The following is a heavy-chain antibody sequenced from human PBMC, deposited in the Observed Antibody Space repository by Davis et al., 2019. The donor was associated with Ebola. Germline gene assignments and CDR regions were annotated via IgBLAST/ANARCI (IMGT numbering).Heavy chain of an antibody. CDR3: ARIGPGSRYYFDY. J-gene: IGHJ4*02. Sequence: GESLKISCKGSGYSFTSYWISWVRQMPGKGLEWMGIIYPGDSDTRYSPSFQGQVTISADKSISTAYLQRSSLKASDTAMYYCARIGPGSRYYFDYWGQGTLVTVSS. D-gene: IGHD6-13*01. V-gene: IGHV5-51*01. CDR1: GYSFTSYW. CDR2: IYPGDSDT.